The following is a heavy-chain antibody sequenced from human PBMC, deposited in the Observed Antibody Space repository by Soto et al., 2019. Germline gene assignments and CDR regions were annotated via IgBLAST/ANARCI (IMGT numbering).Heavy chain of an antibody. J-gene: IGHJ6*02. V-gene: IGHV3-21*01. Sequence: GGSLRLSCAASGFTFSSYSMNWVRQAPGKGLEWVSSISSSSSYIYYADSVKGRFTISRDNAKNSLYLQMNSLRAEDTAVYYCARDTSSSNRTPYYYYGMDVWGQGTTVTVSS. CDR2: ISSSSSYI. CDR3: ARDTSSSNRTPYYYYGMDV. D-gene: IGHD6-6*01. CDR1: GFTFSSYS.